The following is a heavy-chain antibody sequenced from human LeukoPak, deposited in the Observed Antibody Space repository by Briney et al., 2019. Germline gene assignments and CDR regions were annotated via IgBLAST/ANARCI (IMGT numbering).Heavy chain of an antibody. CDR1: GFTFSSYA. J-gene: IGHJ4*02. V-gene: IGHV3-23*01. D-gene: IGHD6-6*01. Sequence: GGSLRLSCAASGFTFSSYAMSWVRQAPGKGLEWVSAISISGENTYYADSVKGRFTISRDTSRNTLYLQMHSLRAEDTAVYYCARLISTSSSRFSDYWGRGTLVTVSS. CDR3: ARLISTSSSRFSDY. CDR2: ISISGENT.